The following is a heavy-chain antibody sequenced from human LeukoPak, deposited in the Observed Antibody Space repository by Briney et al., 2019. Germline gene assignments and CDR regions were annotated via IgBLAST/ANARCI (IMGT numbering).Heavy chain of an antibody. D-gene: IGHD1-26*01. CDR1: GFTFSTYW. V-gene: IGHV3-74*01. J-gene: IGHJ4*02. Sequence: PGGSLRLSCAGSGFTFSTYWMHWVRQAPGKGLVCVSRISSDGRSTSYADSVKGRFTISRDNAKNTLSLQMNSLRAEDTALYYCARDSFDWTYYRGFDYWGQGTLVTVSS. CDR2: ISSDGRST. CDR3: ARDSFDWTYYRGFDY.